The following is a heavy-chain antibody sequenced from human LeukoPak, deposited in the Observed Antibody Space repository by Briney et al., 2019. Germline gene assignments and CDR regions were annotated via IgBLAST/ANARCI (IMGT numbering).Heavy chain of an antibody. J-gene: IGHJ4*02. V-gene: IGHV3-48*01. Sequence: SGGSLRLSCAASGFTFSSYTMNWVRQPPGKGLEWVSNIGTSSTTIYYADSVEGRFTISRDNSKNTLYLQMNSLRAEDTAVYYCASLGPPYSYGRDYWGQGTLVTVSS. D-gene: IGHD5-18*01. CDR1: GFTFSSYT. CDR2: IGTSSTTI. CDR3: ASLGPPYSYGRDY.